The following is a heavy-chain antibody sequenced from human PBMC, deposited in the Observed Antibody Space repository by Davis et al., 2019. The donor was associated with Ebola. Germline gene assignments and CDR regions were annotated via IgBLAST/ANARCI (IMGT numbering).Heavy chain of an antibody. V-gene: IGHV3-73*01. CDR1: GFTFSGSA. CDR2: IRSKANSYAT. Sequence: PGGSLRLSCAASGFTFSGSAMHWVRQASGKGLEWVGRIRSKANSYATAYAASVKGRFTISRDDSKNTAYLQMNSLGAEDTAVYYCARDRGSYGDNADYWGQGTLVSVSS. CDR3: ARDRGSYGDNADY. J-gene: IGHJ4*02. D-gene: IGHD4-17*01.